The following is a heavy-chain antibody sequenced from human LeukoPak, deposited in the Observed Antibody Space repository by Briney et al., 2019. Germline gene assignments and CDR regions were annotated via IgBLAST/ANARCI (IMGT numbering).Heavy chain of an antibody. CDR2: IYTSGST. J-gene: IGHJ5*02. CDR1: GGSISSGSYY. V-gene: IGHV4-61*02. CDR3: ARDRGSSWFNWFDP. Sequence: PSETLSLTCTVSGGSISSGSYYWSWIRQPAGTGLEWIGRIYTSGSTNYNPSLKSRVTISVDTSKNQFSLKLSSVTAADTAVYYCARDRGSSWFNWFDPWGQGTLVTVSS. D-gene: IGHD6-13*01.